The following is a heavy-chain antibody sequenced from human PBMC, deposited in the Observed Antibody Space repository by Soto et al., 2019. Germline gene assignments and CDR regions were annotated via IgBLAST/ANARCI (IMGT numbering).Heavy chain of an antibody. Sequence: GGSLRLYCAASGFTFSSYEMNWVRQAPGKGLEWVSYISSSGSTIYYADSVKGRFTISRDNAKNSLYLQMNSLRAEDAAVCYCARYPSMVATGFDYWGQGTLVTVSS. CDR3: ARYPSMVATGFDY. V-gene: IGHV3-48*03. CDR2: ISSSGSTI. CDR1: GFTFSSYE. D-gene: IGHD5-12*01. J-gene: IGHJ4*02.